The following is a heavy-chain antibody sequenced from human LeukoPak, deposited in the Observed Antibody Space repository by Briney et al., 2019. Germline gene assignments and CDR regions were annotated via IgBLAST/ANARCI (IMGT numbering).Heavy chain of an antibody. CDR2: IKQDGSEK. D-gene: IGHD5-18*01. CDR1: GFTFSSYW. Sequence: GGSLRLSCAASGFTFSSYWMSWVRQAPGKGLEWVANIKQDGSEKYYVDSVKGRFTISRDNSKNTLYLQMNSLRAEDTAVYYCAKDVDTTMPYYFDYWGQGTLVTVSS. CDR3: AKDVDTTMPYYFDY. J-gene: IGHJ4*02. V-gene: IGHV3-7*03.